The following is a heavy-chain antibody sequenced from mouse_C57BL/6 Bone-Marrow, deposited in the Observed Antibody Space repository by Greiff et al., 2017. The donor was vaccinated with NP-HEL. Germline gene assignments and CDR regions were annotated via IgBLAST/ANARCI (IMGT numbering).Heavy chain of an antibody. D-gene: IGHD2-1*01. CDR3: ARDGNYVWFAY. Sequence: QVQLQQSGAELARPGASVKLSCKASGYTFTSYGISWVKQRTGQGLEWIGEIYPRSGNTYYNEKFKSKATLTADKSSSTAYMELRSLTSEDSAVYFCARDGNYVWFAYWGQGTLVTVSA. CDR1: GYTFTSYG. V-gene: IGHV1-81*01. J-gene: IGHJ3*01. CDR2: IYPRSGNT.